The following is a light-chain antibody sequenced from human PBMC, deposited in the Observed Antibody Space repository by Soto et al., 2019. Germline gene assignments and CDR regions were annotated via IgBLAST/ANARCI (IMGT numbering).Light chain of an antibody. J-gene: IGLJ1*01. CDR3: SSYTSSSLYV. V-gene: IGLV2-14*03. CDR2: DVS. CDR1: SSDVGGYDY. Sequence: QSVPTQPASVSGSPGQSITISCTGTSSDVGGYDYVSWYQHHPGKAPKLMIYDVSNRPSGVSNRFSGSKSGNTASLTISGLQAEDEADYYCSSYTSSSLYVFGTGTKVTVL.